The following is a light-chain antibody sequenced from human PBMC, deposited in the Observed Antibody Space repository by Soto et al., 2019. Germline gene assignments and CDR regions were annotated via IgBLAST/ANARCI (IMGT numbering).Light chain of an antibody. J-gene: IGKJ4*01. CDR2: LGS. V-gene: IGKV2-28*01. CDR1: QSLLHSNGYNY. CDR3: MSQGT. Sequence: DIVMTQSPLSLPVTPGEPASISCRSSQSLLHSNGYNYLDWYLQKPGQSPQLLIYLGSNRASGVPDRFICSGSGTDFTLKISRVEAEDVGVYYCMSQGTFGGGTKVEIK.